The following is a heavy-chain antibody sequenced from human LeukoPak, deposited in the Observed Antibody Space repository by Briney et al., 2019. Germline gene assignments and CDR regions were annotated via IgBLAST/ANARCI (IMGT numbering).Heavy chain of an antibody. J-gene: IGHJ3*02. CDR2: INSGGTVT. D-gene: IGHD3-10*01. V-gene: IGHV3-74*01. Sequence: TGGSLRLSCAASGFTFSDFWMHWVRQAPGKGLVWVSRINSGGTVTNYADSVKGRLTISRDNAKNTLYLQMNSLRAEDTAVYYCARGPNPQYYGSGSQAFDIWGQGTMVTVPS. CDR3: ARGPNPQYYGSGSQAFDI. CDR1: GFTFSDFW.